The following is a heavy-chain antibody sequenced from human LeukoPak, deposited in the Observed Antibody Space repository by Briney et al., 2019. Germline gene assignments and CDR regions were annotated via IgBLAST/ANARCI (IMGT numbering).Heavy chain of an antibody. CDR3: ARDAGYYDFNVYYYYMDV. J-gene: IGHJ6*03. CDR2: IYTSGST. V-gene: IGHV4-39*07. D-gene: IGHD3-3*01. CDR1: GGSISSSSYY. Sequence: PSETLSLTCTVSGGSISSSSYYWGWIRQPPGKGLEWIGRIYTSGSTNYNPSLKSRVTMSVDTSKNQFSLKLSSVTAADTAVYYCARDAGYYDFNVYYYYMDVWGKGTTVTVSS.